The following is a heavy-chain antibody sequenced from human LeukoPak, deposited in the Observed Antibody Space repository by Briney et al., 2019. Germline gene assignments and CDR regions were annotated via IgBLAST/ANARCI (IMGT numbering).Heavy chain of an antibody. D-gene: IGHD6-13*01. V-gene: IGHV4-59*01. CDR1: GCSISSYY. CDR2: IYYSGST. J-gene: IGHJ4*02. Sequence: SETLSLTCTVSGCSISSYYWSWIRQPPGKGLEWIGYIYYSGSTNYNPSLKSRVTISVETSKNQFSLKLSSVTAADTAVYYCARASGIAAAGTVDYWGQGTLVTVSS. CDR3: ARASGIAAAGTVDY.